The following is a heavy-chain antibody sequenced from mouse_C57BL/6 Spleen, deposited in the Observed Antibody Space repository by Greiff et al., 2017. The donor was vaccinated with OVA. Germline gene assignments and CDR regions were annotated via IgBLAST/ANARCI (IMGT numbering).Heavy chain of an antibody. CDR1: GFTFSDYY. CDR3: ARGSYDYDGDWFAY. D-gene: IGHD2-4*01. CDR2: INYDGSST. J-gene: IGHJ3*01. Sequence: EVMLVESEGGLVQPGSSMKLSCTASGFTFSDYYMAWVRQVPEKGLEWVANINYDGSSTYYLDSLKSRFIISRDNAKNILYLQMSSLKSEDTATYYCARGSYDYDGDWFAYWGQGTLVTVSA. V-gene: IGHV5-16*01.